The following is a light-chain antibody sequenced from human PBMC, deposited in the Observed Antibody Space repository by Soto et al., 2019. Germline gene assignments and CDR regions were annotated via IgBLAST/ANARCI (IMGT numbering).Light chain of an antibody. J-gene: IGKJ2*01. CDR3: QQYNNWPPENT. V-gene: IGKV3-15*01. Sequence: EIVMTQSPATLSVSPGERATLSCRASQSVSSNLAWYQQKPGQAPRLLIDGASTRATGIPARFSGSGSGTEFTLTISSLQSEDFAVYYCQQYNNWPPENTFGQGTKLEIK. CDR2: GAS. CDR1: QSVSSN.